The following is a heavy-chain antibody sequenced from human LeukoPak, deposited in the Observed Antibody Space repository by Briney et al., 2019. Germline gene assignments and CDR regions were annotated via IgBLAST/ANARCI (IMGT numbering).Heavy chain of an antibody. D-gene: IGHD2-15*01. CDR2: ISSRGSTI. CDR1: GFTFSSYE. V-gene: IGHV3-48*03. CDR3: ARDTRYCSAGGCYVGYYFDY. J-gene: IGHJ4*02. Sequence: GGSLRLSCAASGFTFSSYEMNWVRQAPGKGLEWLSYISSRGSTIYYADSVKGRFTISRDNAKNSLYLQMNSLRAEDTAVYYCARDTRYCSAGGCYVGYYFDYWGQGTQVTVSS.